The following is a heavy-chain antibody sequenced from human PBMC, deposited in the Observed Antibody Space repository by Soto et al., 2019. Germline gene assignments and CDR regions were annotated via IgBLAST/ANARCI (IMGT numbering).Heavy chain of an antibody. J-gene: IGHJ4*02. V-gene: IGHV3-53*02. CDR3: GRGGGGGYYDSSGYMGV. CDR2: IYSDGKT. D-gene: IGHD3-22*01. Sequence: EVQLVETGGGLIQPGGSLRLSCAASGITVSTNYMSWVRQAPGKGLEWVSVIYSDGKTFYADSVKGRFTISRDNSQNTGSVKRNGRRAGGRGVFFGGRGGGGGYYDSSGYMGVWGQGTLVTVSS. CDR1: GITVSTNY.